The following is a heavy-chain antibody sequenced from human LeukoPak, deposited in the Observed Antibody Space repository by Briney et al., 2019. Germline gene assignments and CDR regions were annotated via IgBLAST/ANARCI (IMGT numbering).Heavy chain of an antibody. Sequence: GGSLRLSCAASGFTFSRYAMSWVRQAPGKRLEWVSVISGSGTNTYYADSVKGRFTISRDNAKNTMHLQMNSLRAEDTAVYYCATNSRMTWGHGVFHIWGQGTMVTVSS. J-gene: IGHJ3*02. CDR1: GFTFSRYA. CDR3: ATNSRMTWGHGVFHI. V-gene: IGHV3-23*01. CDR2: ISGSGTNT. D-gene: IGHD4-17*01.